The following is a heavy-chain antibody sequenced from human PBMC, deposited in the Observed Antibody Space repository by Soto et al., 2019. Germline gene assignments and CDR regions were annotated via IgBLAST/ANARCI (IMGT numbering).Heavy chain of an antibody. V-gene: IGHV1-46*03. Sequence: QVQLVQSGAEVKKPGASVKVSCKASGYTFTSYYMHWVRQAPGQGLEWMGIINPSGGSTSYAQKFRGRVAMPRDRSKSRVYMELSSLRSEDTAVYYCARGRDIVVVVAALGWFDPWGQGTLVTVSS. CDR2: INPSGGST. D-gene: IGHD2-15*01. CDR1: GYTFTSYY. CDR3: ARGRDIVVVVAALGWFDP. J-gene: IGHJ5*02.